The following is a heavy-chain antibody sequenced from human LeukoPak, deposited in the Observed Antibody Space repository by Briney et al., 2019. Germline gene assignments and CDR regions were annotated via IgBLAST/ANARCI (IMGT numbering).Heavy chain of an antibody. V-gene: IGHV3-30*02. CDR2: IRYDGSNK. D-gene: IGHD3-10*01. J-gene: IGHJ3*02. Sequence: QPGGSLRLSCAASGFTFSSYGMHWVRQAPGKGLEWVAFIRYDGSNKYYADSVKGRFTISRDNSKNTLYLQMNGLGAEDTAVYYCAKDLGELIPFDIWGQGAMVTVSS. CDR1: GFTFSSYG. CDR3: AKDLGELIPFDI.